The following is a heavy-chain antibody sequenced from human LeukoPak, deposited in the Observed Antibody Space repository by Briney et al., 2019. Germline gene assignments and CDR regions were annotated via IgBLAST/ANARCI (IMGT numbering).Heavy chain of an antibody. CDR3: ARDDRPSSSIGR. Sequence: KASETLSLTCGVSGVSISSSGYYWGWIRQPPGKEMEWIGSVSYNGNTYYNPSLQSRVTISIDISKNQFSLKLSSVTAADTALYYCARDDRPSSSIGRWGQGTLVTVSS. V-gene: IGHV4-39*07. CDR2: VSYNGNT. CDR1: GVSISSSGYY. D-gene: IGHD6-19*01. J-gene: IGHJ5*02.